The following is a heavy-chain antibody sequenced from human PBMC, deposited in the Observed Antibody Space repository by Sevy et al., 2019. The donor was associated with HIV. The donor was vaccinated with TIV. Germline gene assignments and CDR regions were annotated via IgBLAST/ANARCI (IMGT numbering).Heavy chain of an antibody. V-gene: IGHV5-51*01. Sequence: GESLKISCKGSGYSFTSYWIGWVRQMPGKGLEWMGIIYPGDSDTRYSPSFQGQVTISADKSISTAYLQLSSLKASDTAMYYCARQNSSVPEDDAFDIWGQGTMVTVSS. D-gene: IGHD6-25*01. CDR2: IYPGDSDT. CDR1: GYSFTSYW. J-gene: IGHJ3*02. CDR3: ARQNSSVPEDDAFDI.